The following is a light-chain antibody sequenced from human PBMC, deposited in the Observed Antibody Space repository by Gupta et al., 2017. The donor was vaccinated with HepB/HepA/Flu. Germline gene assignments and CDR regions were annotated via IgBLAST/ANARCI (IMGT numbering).Light chain of an antibody. CDR1: QSIVDY. Sequence: DIQMTQSPSTLSASVGDRVTITCRASQSIVDYLAWYQQRPGKAPKLLIYRASSLASGVPSRFSDSGSGAEFTLTINGLQADDFASYYCQQELDFPITFGGGTKVEIK. V-gene: IGKV1-5*03. CDR3: QQELDFPIT. J-gene: IGKJ4*01. CDR2: RAS.